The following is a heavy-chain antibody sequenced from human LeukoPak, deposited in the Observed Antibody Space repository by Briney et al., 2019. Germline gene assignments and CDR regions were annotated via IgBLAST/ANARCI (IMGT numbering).Heavy chain of an antibody. CDR2: INHSGST. Sequence: SXTLSLTCAVYGGSFSGYYWSWIRQPPGKGLEWIGEINHSGSTNYNPSLKRRVTISVDTSKNQFSLKLSSVTAADTAVYYCARERTSCSGWFDPWGQGTLVTVSS. CDR3: ARERTSCSGWFDP. J-gene: IGHJ5*02. D-gene: IGHD2-2*01. CDR1: GGSFSGYY. V-gene: IGHV4-34*01.